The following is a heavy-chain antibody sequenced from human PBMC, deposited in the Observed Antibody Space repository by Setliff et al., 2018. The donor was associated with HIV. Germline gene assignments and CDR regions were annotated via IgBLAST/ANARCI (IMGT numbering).Heavy chain of an antibody. CDR3: AREPDY. V-gene: IGHV4-38-2*02. CDR1: GYSITSGYY. CDR2: MYDGGTP. Sequence: TSETLSLTCAVSGYSITSGYYWGWIRQPPGKGLEWIGNMYDGGTPHYNPSLKSRVTVSLDTSRNQFSLRLTSVTAADTAVYFCAREPDYWSQGTLVTVPS. J-gene: IGHJ4*02.